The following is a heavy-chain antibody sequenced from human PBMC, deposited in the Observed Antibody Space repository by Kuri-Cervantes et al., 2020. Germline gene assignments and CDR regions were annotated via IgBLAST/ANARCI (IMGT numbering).Heavy chain of an antibody. V-gene: IGHV4-34*01. CDR2: INHSGST. CDR3: AREGRRGTRYFQH. J-gene: IGHJ1*01. Sequence: SQTLSLTCAVYGGSFSGYYWSWIRQPPGKGLEWIGEINHSGSTNYNPSLKSRVTISVDTSKNQFSLKLSSVTAADTAAYYCAREGRRGTRYFQHWGQGTLVTVSS. D-gene: IGHD3-16*01. CDR1: GGSFSGYY.